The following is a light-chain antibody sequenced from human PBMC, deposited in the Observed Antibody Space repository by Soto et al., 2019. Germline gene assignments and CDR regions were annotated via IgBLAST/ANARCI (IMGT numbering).Light chain of an antibody. V-gene: IGKV3-20*01. Sequence: DIVLTQSPGTLSLYPGERATLSCRTSQAILNNYLAWFQQKPGQAPRLLIYLASNRAAGIPDRFSGSGSGTDFTLTISRLEPEDFAVYYCQHFGTPPWTFGQGTKVEI. J-gene: IGKJ1*01. CDR2: LAS. CDR3: QHFGTPPWT. CDR1: QAILNNY.